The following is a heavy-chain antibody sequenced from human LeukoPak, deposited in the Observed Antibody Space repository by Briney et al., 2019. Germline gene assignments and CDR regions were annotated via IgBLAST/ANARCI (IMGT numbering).Heavy chain of an antibody. V-gene: IGHV3-20*04. CDR3: ARVLGCTNGVCPYYYYYMDV. J-gene: IGHJ6*03. D-gene: IGHD2-8*01. CDR2: INWNGGST. CDR1: GFTFDDYG. Sequence: GGSLRLSXAASGFTFDDYGMSWVRQAPGKGLEWVSGINWNGGSTGYADSVKGRFTISRDNAKNSLYLQMNSLRAEDTALYYCARVLGCTNGVCPYYYYYMDVWGKGTTVTVSS.